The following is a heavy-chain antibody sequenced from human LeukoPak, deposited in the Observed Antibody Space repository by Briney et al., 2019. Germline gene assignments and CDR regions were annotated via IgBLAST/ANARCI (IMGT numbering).Heavy chain of an antibody. CDR2: ISYDGNIK. V-gene: IGHV3-30*04. CDR1: GFTLSSHA. CDR3: ARAHLSSSSTDYMDV. D-gene: IGHD6-6*01. Sequence: GGSLRLSCAASGFTLSSHAIHWVRQAPGKVLEWVALISYDGNIKYYADSVKGRFTISRDNSKNTLSLQMNSLRPEDTAVYYCARAHLSSSSTDYMDVWGKGTTVTVSS. J-gene: IGHJ6*03.